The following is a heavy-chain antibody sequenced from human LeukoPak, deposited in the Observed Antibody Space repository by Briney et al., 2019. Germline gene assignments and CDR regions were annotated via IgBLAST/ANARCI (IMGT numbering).Heavy chain of an antibody. D-gene: IGHD4-23*01. V-gene: IGHV1-46*01. J-gene: IGHJ4*02. Sequence: GASVKVSCKASGYTFTSYYMHWVRQAPGQGLEWMGIINPSGGSTSYAQKFQGRITMTRDTSTSTVYMELSSLRSEDTAVYYCARGGYDYGGNRLFDYWGQGTLVTVSS. CDR2: INPSGGST. CDR3: ARGGYDYGGNRLFDY. CDR1: GYTFTSYY.